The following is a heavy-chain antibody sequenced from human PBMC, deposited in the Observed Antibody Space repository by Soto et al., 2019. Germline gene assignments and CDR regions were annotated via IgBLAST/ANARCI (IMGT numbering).Heavy chain of an antibody. J-gene: IGHJ4*02. CDR3: AKSLSGWSFFDY. CDR1: GFTFSGYA. Sequence: GGSLRLSCAASGFTFSGYAMSWVRQAPGKGLEWVSTISGSGGSTYYADSVKGRFSISRDNSKNTLYLQMNSLRPEDTAVYYCAKSLSGWSFFDYWGQGTLVTVSS. V-gene: IGHV3-23*01. D-gene: IGHD6-19*01. CDR2: ISGSGGST.